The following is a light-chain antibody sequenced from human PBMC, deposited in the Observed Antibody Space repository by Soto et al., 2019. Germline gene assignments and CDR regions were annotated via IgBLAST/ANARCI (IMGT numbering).Light chain of an antibody. Sequence: QSVLTQSPSASASLGASVKLTCTLSSGHSSYAIAWHQQQPEKGPRYLMKLNSDGSHSKGDGIPDSFSGSSSGAERYLTISSLQSEDEADYFCQTWGTGIRVFGTGTKLTVL. J-gene: IGLJ1*01. CDR3: QTWGTGIRV. CDR1: SGHSSYA. V-gene: IGLV4-69*01. CDR2: LNSDGSH.